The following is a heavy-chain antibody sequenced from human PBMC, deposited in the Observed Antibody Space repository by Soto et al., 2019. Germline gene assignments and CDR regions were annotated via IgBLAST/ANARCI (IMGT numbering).Heavy chain of an antibody. CDR2: IYPGGSDT. CDR1: GYSFTSYW. CDR3: ASRPYYYDSIGYSADAFDI. J-gene: IGHJ3*02. Sequence: PVESLKISCKGSGYSFTSYWIGWVRQMPGKGLEWMGIIYPGGSDTRYSPSFQGQVTISADKSISTAYLQWSSLKASDTAMYYCASRPYYYDSIGYSADAFDIWGQGTMVTGSS. D-gene: IGHD3-22*01. V-gene: IGHV5-51*01.